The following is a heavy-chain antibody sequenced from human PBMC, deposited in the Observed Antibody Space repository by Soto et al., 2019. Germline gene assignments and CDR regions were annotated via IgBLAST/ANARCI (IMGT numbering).Heavy chain of an antibody. D-gene: IGHD3-9*01. V-gene: IGHV4-30-4*01. CDR1: NFSISSADYY. Sequence: SETLSLTCTVSNFSISSADYYWSWVRQPPGKGLEWIGYIYYSGSTFVNPSLKSRVTISVDTSKNQFSLKLSSVTAADTAVYYCARGPPTRTRYFDWLKRYYFDYWGQGTLVTVSS. J-gene: IGHJ4*02. CDR2: IYYSGST. CDR3: ARGPPTRTRYFDWLKRYYFDY.